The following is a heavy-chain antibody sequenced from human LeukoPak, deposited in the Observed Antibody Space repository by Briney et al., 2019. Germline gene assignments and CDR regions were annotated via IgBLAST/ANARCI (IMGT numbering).Heavy chain of an antibody. D-gene: IGHD6-13*01. CDR3: ARGEGGIAASPEDY. J-gene: IGHJ4*02. Sequence: GGSLRLSCAPSGFIVSSNYMSWVRQAPGKGPEWVSVIYSDGSTYYADSVKGRFTVSRDHSKNTLYLQMNSLGAEDTAVYYCARGEGGIAASPEDYWGQGTLVTVSS. V-gene: IGHV3-53*01. CDR1: GFIVSSNY. CDR2: IYSDGST.